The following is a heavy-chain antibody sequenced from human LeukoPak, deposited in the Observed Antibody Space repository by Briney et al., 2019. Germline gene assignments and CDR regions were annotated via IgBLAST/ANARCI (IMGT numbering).Heavy chain of an antibody. CDR1: GFTFSTSA. CDR2: IKQDGSEK. D-gene: IGHD6-13*01. V-gene: IGHV3-7*05. J-gene: IGHJ6*02. Sequence: GGSLRLSCAASGFTFSTSAMSWVRQTPEKGLEWVANIKQDGSEKVYVDSVKGRFTISRDNAKSSLYLQMNSLRAEDTAVYYCARDPYSSSWSYGMDVWGQGTAVTVSS. CDR3: ARDPYSSSWSYGMDV.